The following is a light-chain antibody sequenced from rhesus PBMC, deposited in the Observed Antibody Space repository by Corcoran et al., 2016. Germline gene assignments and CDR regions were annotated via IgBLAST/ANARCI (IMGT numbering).Light chain of an antibody. J-gene: IGKJ1*01. CDR3: LQLSNGPWT. Sequence: EIVMTQSPATLSLSPGERATLSCRASQSVGSSLAWYQQKPGQAPRPLIYGASSRATGIPDRFRGSGYGTDLTLTMSSLEPEDVAFYYCLQLSNGPWTFGQGTKVEIK. CDR1: QSVGSS. V-gene: IGKV3-24*04. CDR2: GAS.